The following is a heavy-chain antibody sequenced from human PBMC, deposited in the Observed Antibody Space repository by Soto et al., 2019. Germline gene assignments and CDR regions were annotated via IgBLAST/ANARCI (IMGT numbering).Heavy chain of an antibody. CDR2: ISGSGGST. V-gene: IGHV3-23*01. D-gene: IGHD4-17*01. Sequence: GGSLRLSCAASGFTFSSYAMSWVRQAPGKGLEWVSAISGSGGSTYYADSVKGRFTISRDNSKNTLYLQMNSLRAEDTAVYYCANPSGDYGDYFDYWGQGTLVTVSS. CDR3: ANPSGDYGDYFDY. CDR1: GFTFSSYA. J-gene: IGHJ4*02.